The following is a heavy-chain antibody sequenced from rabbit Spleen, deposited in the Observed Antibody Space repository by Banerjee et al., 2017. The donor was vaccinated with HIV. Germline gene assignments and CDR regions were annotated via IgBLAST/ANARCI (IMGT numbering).Heavy chain of an antibody. D-gene: IGHD6-1*01. J-gene: IGHJ4*01. Sequence: QSLEESGGDLVKPGASLTLTCTASGFSFSSNDYMCWVRQAPGKGLEWISCIAGSSSGFTYSATWAKGRFTCSKTSSTTVTLQMTSLTVADTATYFCARLGDTYGYAGHAYDYFNLWGQGTLVTVS. CDR1: GFSFSSNDY. CDR2: IAGSSSGFT. CDR3: ARLGDTYGYAGHAYDYFNL. V-gene: IGHV1S40*01.